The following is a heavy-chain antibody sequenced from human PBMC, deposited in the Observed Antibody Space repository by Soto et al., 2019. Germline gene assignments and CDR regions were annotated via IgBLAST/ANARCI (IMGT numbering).Heavy chain of an antibody. CDR3: TTIFYIVVVPTDTG. V-gene: IGHV3-15*01. J-gene: IGHJ4*02. Sequence: EVQLLESGGGLVKPGGSLRLSCAASGFTFSNAWMNWVRQAPGKGLEWVGHIKSKTDGGTADYAAPVKGRCTISRDDSKNMLYLQMNSLKTEDTGVYYCTTIFYIVVVPTDTGRGQGTLVTVSS. CDR1: GFTFSNAW. CDR2: IKSKTDGGTA. D-gene: IGHD2-2*01.